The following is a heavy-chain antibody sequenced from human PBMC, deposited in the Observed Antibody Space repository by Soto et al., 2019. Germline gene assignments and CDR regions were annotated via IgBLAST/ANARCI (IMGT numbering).Heavy chain of an antibody. V-gene: IGHV1-18*01. CDR3: ARDATISYYDSSGYYFFDY. D-gene: IGHD3-22*01. CDR2: ISAYNGNT. J-gene: IGHJ4*02. CDR1: GYTFTSYG. Sequence: ASVKVSCKASGYTFTSYGISWVRQAPGQGLEWMGWISAYNGNTNYAQKLQGRVTMTTDTSTSTAYMELRSLRSDDTAVYYCARDATISYYDSSGYYFFDYWGQGTLVTVSS.